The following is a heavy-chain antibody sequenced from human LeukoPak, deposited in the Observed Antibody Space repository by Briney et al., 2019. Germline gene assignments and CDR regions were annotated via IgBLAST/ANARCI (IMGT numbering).Heavy chain of an antibody. J-gene: IGHJ4*02. D-gene: IGHD2-8*01. CDR1: GFTVSSNY. CDR2: IYSGGST. V-gene: IGHV3-66*01. CDR3: ARDVPPKYCTNGVCSY. Sequence: GGSLRLSCAASGFTVSSNYMSWVRQAPGKGLEWVLVIYSGGSTYYADSVKGRFTISRDNSKNTLYLQMNSLRAEDTAVYYCARDVPPKYCTNGVCSYWGQGTLVTVSS.